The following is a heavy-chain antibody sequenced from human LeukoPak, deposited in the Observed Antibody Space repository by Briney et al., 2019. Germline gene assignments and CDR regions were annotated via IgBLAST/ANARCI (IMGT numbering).Heavy chain of an antibody. CDR1: GFTFTTYA. V-gene: IGHV3-23*01. CDR2: ISGGGGST. D-gene: IGHD3-10*01. CDR3: ARSKGNYYFDY. Sequence: PGGSLRLSCAASGFTFTTYAMSWARQAPGKGLEWVSAISGGGGSTNYADSVKGRFTISRDNSDNTLSLQMNSLRAEDTALYFCARSKGNYYFDYWGQGTLVTVSS. J-gene: IGHJ4*02.